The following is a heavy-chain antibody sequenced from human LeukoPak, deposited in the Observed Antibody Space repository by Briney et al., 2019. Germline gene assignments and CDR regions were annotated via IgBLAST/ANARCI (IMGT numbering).Heavy chain of an antibody. CDR3: GAARQYVGAFDI. CDR1: GFTFRSYE. CDR2: ISSGGTTM. D-gene: IGHD3-16*01. V-gene: IGHV3-48*03. J-gene: IGHJ3*02. Sequence: GGSLRLSCAASGFTFRSYELYWVRQAPGKGLEWISYISSGGTTMKYADSVKGRFTISRDDASQSLYLQMKSLRAEDTAVYYCGAARQYVGAFDIWGQGTLVTVSS.